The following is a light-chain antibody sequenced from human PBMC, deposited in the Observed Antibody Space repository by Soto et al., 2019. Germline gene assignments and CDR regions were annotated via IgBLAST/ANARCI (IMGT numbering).Light chain of an antibody. J-gene: IGLJ2*01. CDR2: DVS. CDR1: SSDVGGYNY. V-gene: IGLV2-11*01. CDR3: CSYAGTYTFEV. Sequence: QSVLTQPRSVSGSPGQSVTISCTGTSSDVGGYNYVSWYQQHPDKAPKLIIYDVSRRPSGVPDRFSGSKSGNTASLTISGLQAEDEADYYCCSYAGTYTFEVFGGGTKLTVL.